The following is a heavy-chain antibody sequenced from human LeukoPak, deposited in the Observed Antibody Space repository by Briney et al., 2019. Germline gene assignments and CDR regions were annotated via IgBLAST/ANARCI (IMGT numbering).Heavy chain of an antibody. J-gene: IGHJ6*04. Sequence: SVKVACKASGGTFSSYAISWVRQAPGQGLEWMGGIIPIFGTANYAQKFQGRVTITADESTSTAYMELSSLRSEDTAVYYCAREDCSSTSCYEGMDYYYYVMDVWGKGTTVTVSS. V-gene: IGHV1-69*01. CDR1: GGTFSSYA. D-gene: IGHD2-2*01. CDR3: AREDCSSTSCYEGMDYYYYVMDV. CDR2: IIPIFGTA.